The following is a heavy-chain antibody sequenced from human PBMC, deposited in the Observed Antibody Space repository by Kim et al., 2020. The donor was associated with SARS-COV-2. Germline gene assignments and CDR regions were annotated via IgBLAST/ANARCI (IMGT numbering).Heavy chain of an antibody. V-gene: IGHV1-46*01. CDR3: GRDPGSPSHDSSGYYAY. J-gene: IGHJ4*01. CDR1: GYTFTSHY. CDR2: INPSGGST. D-gene: IGHD3-22*01. Sequence: ASVKVSCKASGYTFTSHYMHWVRQAPGQGLEWMGIINPSGGSTSYAQKFQGRVTMTRAPSTSTVYMEWSSLRSEDTAVFYCGRDPGSPSHDSSGYYAYW.